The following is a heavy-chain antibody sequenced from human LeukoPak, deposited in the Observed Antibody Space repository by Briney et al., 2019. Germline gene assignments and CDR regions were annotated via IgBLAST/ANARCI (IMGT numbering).Heavy chain of an antibody. CDR2: ISGSGGST. J-gene: IGHJ3*02. V-gene: IGHV3-23*01. CDR1: GFTFSSYA. Sequence: GGSLRLSCAASGFTFSSYAMSWVRQAPGKGLEWVSAISGSGGSTYYADSVKGRFTISRDNSKNTLYLQMNSLRAEDTAVYFCAKNWDVVVPAASKDAFDIWGQGTMVTVSS. D-gene: IGHD2-2*01. CDR3: AKNWDVVVPAASKDAFDI.